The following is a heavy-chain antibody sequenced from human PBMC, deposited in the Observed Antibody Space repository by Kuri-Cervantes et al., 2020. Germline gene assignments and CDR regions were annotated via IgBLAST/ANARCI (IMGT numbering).Heavy chain of an antibody. Sequence: GSLRLSCTVSGGSISSSSYYWGWIRQPPGKGLEWIGSIYYSGSTYYNPSLKSRATISVDTSKNQFSLNLDSVTAADTAVYYCARGAGDSRGTDFDYWGQGTLVTVSS. CDR3: ARGAGDSRGTDFDY. CDR2: IYYSGST. CDR1: GGSISSSSYY. J-gene: IGHJ4*02. D-gene: IGHD3-22*01. V-gene: IGHV4-39*07.